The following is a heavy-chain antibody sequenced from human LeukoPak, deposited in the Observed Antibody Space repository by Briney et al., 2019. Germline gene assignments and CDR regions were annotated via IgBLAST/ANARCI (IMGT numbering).Heavy chain of an antibody. D-gene: IGHD4-17*01. CDR1: GFTFSSYA. Sequence: GGSLRLSCAASGFTFSSYAMSWVRQAPGKGLEWVSAISGSGDSTFYADSVKGRFTISRDNSKNTLYLQMSSLRSEDTAVYYCARFGYDYDYFDYWGQGTLVTVSS. CDR2: ISGSGDST. CDR3: ARFGYDYDYFDY. J-gene: IGHJ4*02. V-gene: IGHV3-23*01.